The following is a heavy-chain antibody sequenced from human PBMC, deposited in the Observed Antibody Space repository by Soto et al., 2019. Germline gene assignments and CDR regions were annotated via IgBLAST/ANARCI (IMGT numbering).Heavy chain of an antibody. J-gene: IGHJ4*02. V-gene: IGHV4-59*02. Sequence: PSETLSLTCTVSGASVSNYYWNWVRQPPGKGLEWIGYIHYTGDSKYNPSLKSRVTMSVDTSKNQFSLKMTSATAADTAVYYCARGVGSSPPRYWGRGTLVTVSS. CDR2: IHYTGDS. D-gene: IGHD3-9*01. CDR3: ARGVGSSPPRY. CDR1: GASVSNYY.